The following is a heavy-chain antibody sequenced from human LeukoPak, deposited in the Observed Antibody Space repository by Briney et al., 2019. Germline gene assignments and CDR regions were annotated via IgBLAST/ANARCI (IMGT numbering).Heavy chain of an antibody. V-gene: IGHV1-18*01. Sequence: ASVKVSCKASGYTFSSFGISWVRQAPGQGLEWMGWIAVYNGNTNYAQKFQGRLTTTTDTSTSTAYMELRSLRSDDTALYYCARDQLVLPRGISGYWGQGTLVTVSS. CDR1: GYTFSSFG. D-gene: IGHD1-14*01. CDR2: IAVYNGNT. CDR3: ARDQLVLPRGISGY. J-gene: IGHJ4*02.